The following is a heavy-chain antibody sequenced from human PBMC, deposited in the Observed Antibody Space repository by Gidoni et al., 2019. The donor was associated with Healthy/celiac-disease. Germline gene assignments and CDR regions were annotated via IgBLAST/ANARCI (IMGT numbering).Heavy chain of an antibody. CDR2: IYSGGST. Sequence: EVQLVESGGGLVQPGGSLRLSCAASGFTVSSNYMSWVRQAPGNGLEWVSVIYSGGSTYYADSVKGRFTISRHNSKNTLYLQMNSLRAEDTAVYYCSRNPQSYDSSGYYGDTAGSYFDYWGQGTLVTVSS. CDR1: GFTVSSNY. J-gene: IGHJ4*02. D-gene: IGHD3-22*01. CDR3: SRNPQSYDSSGYYGDTAGSYFDY. V-gene: IGHV3-53*04.